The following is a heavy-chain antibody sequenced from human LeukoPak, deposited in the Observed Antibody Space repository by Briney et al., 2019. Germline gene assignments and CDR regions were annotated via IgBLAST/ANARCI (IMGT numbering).Heavy chain of an antibody. CDR3: AKGGVPAADY. J-gene: IGHJ4*02. D-gene: IGHD2-2*01. CDR1: GFTFSSYA. V-gene: IGHV3-23*01. CDR2: ISGSGGST. Sequence: PGGSLRLSCAASGFTFSSYAMSWVRQAPGKGREWVSAISGSGGSTYYADSGKGRFTISRDNSNNTLYLQMNSLRAEDTAVYYCAKGGVPAADYWGQGTLVTVSS.